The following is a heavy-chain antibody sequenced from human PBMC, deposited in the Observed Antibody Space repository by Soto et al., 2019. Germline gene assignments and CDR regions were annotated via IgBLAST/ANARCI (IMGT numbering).Heavy chain of an antibody. V-gene: IGHV4-59*08. CDR3: ASTLLRFLEWEPSFDY. J-gene: IGHJ4*02. CDR2: IYYSGST. D-gene: IGHD3-3*01. CDR1: GGYISSYY. Sequence: ASETLSLTCTVSGGYISSYYWSWIRQPPGKGLEWIGYIYYSGSTNYNPSLKSRVTISVDTSKNQFSLKLSSVTAADTAVYYCASTLLRFLEWEPSFDYWGQGTLVTVSS.